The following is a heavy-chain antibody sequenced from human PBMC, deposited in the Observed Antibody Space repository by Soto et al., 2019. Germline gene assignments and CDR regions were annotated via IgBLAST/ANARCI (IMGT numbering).Heavy chain of an antibody. J-gene: IGHJ6*02. Sequence: SETLSLTCVVSGGSIRSTNWWAWVRRTPGKGLEWIGEVYHNGTSNYNPSLKGRATISVDRSKDQVSLRLNSVIDADTAVYYCARDLDRYCSVTSCHAMDVWGQGTPVTVSS. CDR2: VYHNGTS. CDR3: ARDLDRYCSVTSCHAMDV. CDR1: GGSIRSTNW. D-gene: IGHD2-15*01. V-gene: IGHV4-4*02.